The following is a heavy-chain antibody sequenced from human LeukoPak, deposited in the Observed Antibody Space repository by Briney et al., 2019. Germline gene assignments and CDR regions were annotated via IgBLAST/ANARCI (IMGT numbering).Heavy chain of an antibody. CDR2: IRYDGSNK. Sequence: GGSLRLSCAASGFTFSSYGMHWVRQAPGKGLEWVAFIRYDGSNKYYADSVKGRFTISRDNSKNTLYLQMNSLRAEDTAVCYCAKDPSHRDYYDSTGYYYHYGMDVWGQGTTVTVSS. V-gene: IGHV3-30*02. D-gene: IGHD3-22*01. CDR3: AKDPSHRDYYDSTGYYYHYGMDV. J-gene: IGHJ6*02. CDR1: GFTFSSYG.